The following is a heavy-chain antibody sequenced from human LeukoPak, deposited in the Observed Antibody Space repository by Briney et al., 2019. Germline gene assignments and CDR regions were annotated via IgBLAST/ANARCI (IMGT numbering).Heavy chain of an antibody. CDR3: ATIRRDGYNFDY. CDR2: IYYSGST. V-gene: IGHV4-59*08. CDR1: GGSISNYY. Sequence: PSETLSLTCTVSGGSISNYYWSWIRQPPGKGLEWIGYIYYSGSTNYNPSLKSRVTISVDTSKNQFSLKLSSVTAADTAVYYCATIRRDGYNFDYWGQGTLVTVSS. D-gene: IGHD5-24*01. J-gene: IGHJ4*02.